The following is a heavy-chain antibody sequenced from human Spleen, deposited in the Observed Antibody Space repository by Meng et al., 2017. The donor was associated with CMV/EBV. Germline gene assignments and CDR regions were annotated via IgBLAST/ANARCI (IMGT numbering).Heavy chain of an antibody. Sequence: ASVKVSCKASGYTFTGYYMHWVRQAPGQGLEWMGWINPNSGGTNYAQKFQGRVTMTRDTSISTAYMELSRLRSDDTAVYYCARGTTSIAAAGLFDYWGQGTLVTVSS. CDR1: GYTFTGYY. D-gene: IGHD6-13*01. CDR2: INPNSGGT. CDR3: ARGTTSIAAAGLFDY. V-gene: IGHV1-2*02. J-gene: IGHJ4*02.